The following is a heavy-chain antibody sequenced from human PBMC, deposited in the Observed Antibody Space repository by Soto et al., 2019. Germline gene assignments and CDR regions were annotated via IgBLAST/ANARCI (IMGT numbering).Heavy chain of an antibody. V-gene: IGHV1-46*01. CDR2: INPMGGST. CDR1: GYTFINYY. D-gene: IGHD6-13*01. CDR3: ARDLAAGDL. Sequence: ASVKVSCKASGYTFINYYMHWVRQAPGQGLEWMAIINPMGGSTNYEKEFQGRVTLTSDTYTRKVYMELSRMRFEETALFYCARDLAAGDLWGQGTLVTVSS. J-gene: IGHJ5*02.